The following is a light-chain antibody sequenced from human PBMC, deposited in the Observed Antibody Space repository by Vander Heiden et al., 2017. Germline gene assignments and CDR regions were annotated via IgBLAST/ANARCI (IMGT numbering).Light chain of an antibody. CDR3: QAWDSSTWV. J-gene: IGLJ3*02. CDR1: KLGDKY. V-gene: IGLV3-1*01. Sequence: SYELTQPPSVSVSPGQTASITCSGDKLGDKYACWYQQKPAQSPVRGIYQDSKRPSGIPERFSGANSATKANLNIRGTQAVDYSYDYCQAWDSSTWVFGGGTKLTVL. CDR2: QDS.